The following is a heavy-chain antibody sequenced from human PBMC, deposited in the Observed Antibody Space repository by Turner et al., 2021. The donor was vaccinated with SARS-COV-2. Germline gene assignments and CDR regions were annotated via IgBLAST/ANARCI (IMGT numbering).Heavy chain of an antibody. Sequence: QVQLVQSGAEVKKPGASVTVSCKASGYTFTNYYMHWVRQAPGQGLEWMGWVNPNSGGTNYALKFQGRVTMTSDTSITTAYMELSSLRSDDTAVYYCAKVVLQGIPNFDYWGQGTLVTVSS. CDR1: GYTFTNYY. V-gene: IGHV1-2*02. D-gene: IGHD6-13*01. CDR3: AKVVLQGIPNFDY. J-gene: IGHJ4*02. CDR2: VNPNSGGT.